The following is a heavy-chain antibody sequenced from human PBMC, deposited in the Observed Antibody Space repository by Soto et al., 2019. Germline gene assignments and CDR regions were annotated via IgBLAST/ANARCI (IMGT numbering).Heavy chain of an antibody. CDR3: ITDHRGP. CDR2: IKGKNVGGAT. Sequence: EVQLVESGGGLVEPGGSLRLSCAASGLSFSYAWMSWVRQAPGKGLEWVGRIKGKNVGGATDFAAPVRGRFTISTDDSKNTLYLQMNSLKIEDTAIYYCITDHRGPCGQGTLVTVSS. D-gene: IGHD3-10*01. J-gene: IGHJ5*02. CDR1: GLSFSYAW. V-gene: IGHV3-15*01.